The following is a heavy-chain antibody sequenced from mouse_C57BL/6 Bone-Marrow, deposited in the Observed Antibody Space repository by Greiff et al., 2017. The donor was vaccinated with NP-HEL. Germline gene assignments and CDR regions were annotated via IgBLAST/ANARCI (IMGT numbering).Heavy chain of an antibody. Sequence: EVQLQQSGAELVRPGASVKLSCTASGFNIKDDYMHWVKQRPEQGLEWIGWIDPENGDTEYASKFQGKATITADTSSNTAYLQLSSLTSEDTAVYYCTLYYWTWFAYWGQGTLVTVSA. CDR1: GFNIKDDY. CDR3: TLYYWTWFAY. J-gene: IGHJ3*01. V-gene: IGHV14-4*01. D-gene: IGHD2-1*01. CDR2: IDPENGDT.